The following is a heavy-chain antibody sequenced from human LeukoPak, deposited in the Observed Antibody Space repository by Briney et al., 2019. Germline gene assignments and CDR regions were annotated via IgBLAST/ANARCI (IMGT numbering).Heavy chain of an antibody. Sequence: PSETLSLTCAVYGGSFSGYYWSWIRQPPGKGLEWIGEINHSGSTNYNPSLKSRVTISVDTSKNQFSLKLSSVTAADTAVYYCARSYSSGWDFESWGQGTLVTVSS. D-gene: IGHD6-19*01. J-gene: IGHJ4*02. CDR2: INHSGST. CDR3: ARSYSSGWDFES. CDR1: GGSFSGYY. V-gene: IGHV4-34*01.